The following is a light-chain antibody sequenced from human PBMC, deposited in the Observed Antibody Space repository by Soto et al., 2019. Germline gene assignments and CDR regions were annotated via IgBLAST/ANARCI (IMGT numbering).Light chain of an antibody. V-gene: IGKV3-20*01. CDR1: QSVSSNY. J-gene: IGKJ3*01. CDR3: QHYSSPPFP. Sequence: EIVLTQSPGTLSLSPGERATLSCRASQSVSSNYLAWFQQKPGQAPRLLIYGASSRATGIPDRFSGSGSGTDFTLTISRLEPEDFAVYYCQHYSSPPFPFGPGTRVDFK. CDR2: GAS.